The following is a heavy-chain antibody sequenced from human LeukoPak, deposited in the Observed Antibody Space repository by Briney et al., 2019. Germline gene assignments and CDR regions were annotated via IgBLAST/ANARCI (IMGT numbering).Heavy chain of an antibody. J-gene: IGHJ4*02. Sequence: GGSLRFSCVGSGFPFNSYIMTWVRQAPGKGLQWVSSISRGSILNFYGDSVKGRFTIAKENAKSSLFLHMNSLRVEDTALYYCARFNCSGETCYSVDFWGQGTLVTVSS. D-gene: IGHD2-15*01. CDR1: GFPFNSYI. CDR2: ISRGSILN. V-gene: IGHV3-21*01. CDR3: ARFNCSGETCYSVDF.